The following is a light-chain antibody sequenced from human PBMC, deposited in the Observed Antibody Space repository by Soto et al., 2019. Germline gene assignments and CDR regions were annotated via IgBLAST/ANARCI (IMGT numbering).Light chain of an antibody. CDR1: QSISSN. CDR3: QQYNNWPLT. Sequence: DIVMTQSPATLSVSPGERATISCRASQSISSNLAWYQQKPGQAPRLLIYGASTRATGIPARFSGSGSGTEFTLTISSLQSEDFAVYYCQQYNNWPLTFGRGTKVDI. J-gene: IGKJ4*02. V-gene: IGKV3-15*01. CDR2: GAS.